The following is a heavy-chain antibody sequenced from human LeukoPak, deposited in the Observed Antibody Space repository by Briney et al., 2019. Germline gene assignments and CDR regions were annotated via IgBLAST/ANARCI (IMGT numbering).Heavy chain of an antibody. J-gene: IGHJ3*02. CDR1: GGSISSYY. CDR3: ARGELRNGAFDI. V-gene: IGHV4-59*08. Sequence: TSETLSLTCTVSGGSISSYYWSWIRQPPGKGLEWIAYIYYTGTTNYNPSLKSRVTMSVDTSKNQFSLKLSSVTAADTAVYYCARGELRNGAFDIWGQGTMVTVSS. D-gene: IGHD1-26*01. CDR2: IYYTGTT.